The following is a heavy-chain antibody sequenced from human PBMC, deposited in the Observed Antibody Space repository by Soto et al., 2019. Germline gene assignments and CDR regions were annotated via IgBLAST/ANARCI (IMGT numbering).Heavy chain of an antibody. Sequence: GGSLRLSCAASGFTFSSYGMHWVRQAPGKGLEWVAVIWYDGSNKYYADSVKGRFTISRDSSKNTLYLQMNSLRAEDTAVYYCARDGRDGYFDYWGQGTLVTVSS. J-gene: IGHJ4*02. CDR1: GFTFSSYG. CDR2: IWYDGSNK. V-gene: IGHV3-33*01. CDR3: ARDGRDGYFDY. D-gene: IGHD2-15*01.